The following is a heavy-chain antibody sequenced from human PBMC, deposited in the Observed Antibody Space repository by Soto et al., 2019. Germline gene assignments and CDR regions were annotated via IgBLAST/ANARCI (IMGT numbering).Heavy chain of an antibody. V-gene: IGHV4-59*11. CDR3: THRRDYDGNSWVRTHIWAFDY. Sequence: PSETLSLTCTVSGFSISSRYWSWIRQPPGEGLEWIGYTHNSGSTEYNPSLNSRVTISLDTSKNQVVLTMTNMDPVDTATYYCTHRRDYDGNSWVRTHIWAFDYWGQGTLVTVSS. J-gene: IGHJ4*02. D-gene: IGHD4-17*01. CDR2: THNSGST. CDR1: GFSISSRY.